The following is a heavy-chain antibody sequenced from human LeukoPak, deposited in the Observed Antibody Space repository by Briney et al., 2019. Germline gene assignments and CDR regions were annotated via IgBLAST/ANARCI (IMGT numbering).Heavy chain of an antibody. CDR2: ISGSGGST. D-gene: IGHD3-22*01. V-gene: IGHV3-23*01. Sequence: PGGSLRLSCAASGFTFSSYAMSWVRQAPGKGLEWVSAISGSGGSTYYADSVKGRFTISRDNSKNTLYLQMNSLRAEDTAVYYCAKIGDSSGYPYAFDYWGQGTLVTVSS. CDR1: GFTFSSYA. J-gene: IGHJ4*02. CDR3: AKIGDSSGYPYAFDY.